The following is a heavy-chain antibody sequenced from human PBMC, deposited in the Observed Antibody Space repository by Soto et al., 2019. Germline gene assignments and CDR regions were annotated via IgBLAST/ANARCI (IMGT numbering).Heavy chain of an antibody. D-gene: IGHD1-26*01. CDR1: GDSFSKYT. CDR2: IIPRFGTT. CDR3: ARGRGLYNSGRSQLDS. J-gene: IGHJ4*02. V-gene: IGHV1-69*13. Sequence: SVKVSCKASGDSFSKYTVNWVRQAPRQGLEWMGGIIPRFGTTNYAPTLKDRVTITADESMNTVYMELSSLRSKDTALYYCARGRGLYNSGRSQLDSWGQGTLVTVSS.